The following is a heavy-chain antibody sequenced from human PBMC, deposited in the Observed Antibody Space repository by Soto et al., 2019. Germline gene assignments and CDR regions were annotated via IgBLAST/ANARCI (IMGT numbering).Heavy chain of an antibody. CDR1: GFTFSSYA. CDR3: AKREKSGSYDSSGYYYYFDY. J-gene: IGHJ4*02. Sequence: EVQLLESGGGLVQPGGSLRLSCAASGFTFSSYAMSWVRQAPGKGLEWVSAISGSGGSTYYADSVKGRFTISRDNSKNTLYLQMNSLRAEDTAVYYCAKREKSGSYDSSGYYYYFDYWGQGTLVTVSS. CDR2: ISGSGGST. D-gene: IGHD3-22*01. V-gene: IGHV3-23*01.